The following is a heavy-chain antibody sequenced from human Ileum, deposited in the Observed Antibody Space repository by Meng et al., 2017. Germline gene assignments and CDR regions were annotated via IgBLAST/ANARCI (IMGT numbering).Heavy chain of an antibody. D-gene: IGHD3-22*01. CDR1: GFTFDDFG. CDR2: INWKGSST. V-gene: IGHV3-20*04. CDR3: ARDSSITMSDLRS. Sequence: GESLKISCAASGFTFDDFGTSWVRQSPGKGLEWVASINWKGSSTGYADSVKGRFSISRDNAKNSLFLQMNSLRAEDTAFYYCARDSSITMSDLRSWGQGTLVTVSS. J-gene: IGHJ5*02.